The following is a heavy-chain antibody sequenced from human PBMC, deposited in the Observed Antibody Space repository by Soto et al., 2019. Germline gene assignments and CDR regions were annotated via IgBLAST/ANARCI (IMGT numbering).Heavy chain of an antibody. D-gene: IGHD1-26*01. CDR2: ILFDGNKK. CDR3: SKDGSQTISGSYFSS. Sequence: QVQLVESGGGVVRPGRSLRLSCSASGFIFSDYAMHWVRQAPGKGMEWVAVILFDGNKKYYADSVKGRFTISRDNSKNTLNLQMNSLRAEDTAVYYCSKDGSQTISGSYFSSWGQGSLVTVSS. J-gene: IGHJ5*02. CDR1: GFIFSDYA. V-gene: IGHV3-30*18.